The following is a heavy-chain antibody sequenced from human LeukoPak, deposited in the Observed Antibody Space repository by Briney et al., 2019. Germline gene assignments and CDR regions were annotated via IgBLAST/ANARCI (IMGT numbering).Heavy chain of an antibody. CDR1: GGTFSSYA. J-gene: IGHJ4*02. D-gene: IGHD3-3*01. V-gene: IGHV1-69*05. Sequence: ASVKVSCKASGGTFSSYAISWVRQAPGQGLEWMGRIIPIFGTANYAQKFQGRVTITTDESTSTAYMELSSLRSEDTGVYYCAISARYYDFWSGPYVDYWGQGTLVTVSS. CDR3: AISARYYDFWSGPYVDY. CDR2: IIPIFGTA.